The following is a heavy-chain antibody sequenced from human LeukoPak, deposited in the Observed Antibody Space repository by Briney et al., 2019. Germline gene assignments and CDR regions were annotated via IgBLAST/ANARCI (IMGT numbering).Heavy chain of an antibody. J-gene: IGHJ4*02. Sequence: GGSLRLSCGASGFTFRSNWMSWVRQIPGKGLEWVATINQDGSEMYYVDSVKGRFTISRDNAKSSLYLQMNNLRAEDTAVYYCARDKSGSCDYWGQGTLVIVSS. CDR2: INQDGSEM. CDR1: GFTFRSNW. V-gene: IGHV3-7*01. D-gene: IGHD1-26*01. CDR3: ARDKSGSCDY.